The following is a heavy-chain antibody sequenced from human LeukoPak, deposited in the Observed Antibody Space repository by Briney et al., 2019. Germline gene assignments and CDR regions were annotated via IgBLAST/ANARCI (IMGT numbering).Heavy chain of an antibody. J-gene: IGHJ5*02. CDR2: IYYSGST. CDR1: GGSISSGGYY. V-gene: IGHV4-31*03. CDR3: ARYCSSTNCYKGGFDP. D-gene: IGHD2-2*02. Sequence: SETLSLTCTVSGGSISSGGYYWSWIRQHPGKGLERIGYIYYSGSTYSNPSLKSRVTISVDTSKNQFSLNLSSVTAADTAVYYCARYCSSTNCYKGGFDPWGQGTLVTVSS.